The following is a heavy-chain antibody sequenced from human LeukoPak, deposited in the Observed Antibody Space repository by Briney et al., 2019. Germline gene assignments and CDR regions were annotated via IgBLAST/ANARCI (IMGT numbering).Heavy chain of an antibody. Sequence: ASVKVSCKASGYTFTGYYMHWVRQAPGQGLEWMGWINPNSGGTNYAQKFQGWVTMTRDTSISTAYMELSRLRSDDTAVYYCARGGYSSSWYFLSFDYRGQGTLVTVSS. V-gene: IGHV1-2*04. J-gene: IGHJ4*02. CDR1: GYTFTGYY. CDR2: INPNSGGT. CDR3: ARGGYSSSWYFLSFDY. D-gene: IGHD6-13*01.